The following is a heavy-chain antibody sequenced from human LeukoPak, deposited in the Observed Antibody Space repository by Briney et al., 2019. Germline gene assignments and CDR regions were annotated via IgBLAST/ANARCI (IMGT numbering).Heavy chain of an antibody. J-gene: IGHJ1*01. CDR3: TTQSLLAGVPYGYFQH. CDR1: GDSLSDLP. V-gene: IGHV1-24*01. D-gene: IGHD3-10*01. Sequence: GTSVKVSCKVSGDSLSDLPIHWVRQASGKGPEWMGGFDPEHGEAFYAQKLRGRVTMTEDTSTDTAFLELSSLISEDTAVYYCTTQSLLAGVPYGYFQHWGPGTLVTVSS. CDR2: FDPEHGEA.